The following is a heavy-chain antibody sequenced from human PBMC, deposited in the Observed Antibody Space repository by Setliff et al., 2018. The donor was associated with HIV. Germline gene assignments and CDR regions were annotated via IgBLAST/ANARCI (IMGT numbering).Heavy chain of an antibody. V-gene: IGHV1-2*01. CDR3: ARDVAEMIVPLDDS. CDR2: FNPNNGAT. J-gene: IGHJ4*02. CDR1: GYKFTDYF. Sequence: ASVKVSCKTSGYKFTDYFMHWVRRAPGQGLEWVGRFNPNNGATNYAQRFQGRVTSTSDSSITTVYMDLSSLRSDDTAVYYCARDVAEMIVPLDDSWGQGTLVTVSS. D-gene: IGHD3-22*01.